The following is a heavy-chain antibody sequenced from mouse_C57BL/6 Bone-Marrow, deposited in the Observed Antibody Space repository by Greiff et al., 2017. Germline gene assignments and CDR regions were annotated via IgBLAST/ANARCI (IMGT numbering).Heavy chain of an antibody. CDR3: ARRAGYVPYAMDY. J-gene: IGHJ4*01. CDR1: GYTFTDHT. CDR2: IYPRDGST. Sequence: VQLQQSDAELVKPGASVTISCKVSGYTFTDHTIHWMKQRPEQGLEWIGYIYPRDGSTKYNEKFKGKATLTADKSSSTAYMPLNSLTSEASAVYVGARRAGYVPYAMDYWGQGTSVTGSS. V-gene: IGHV1-78*01. D-gene: IGHD3-2*02.